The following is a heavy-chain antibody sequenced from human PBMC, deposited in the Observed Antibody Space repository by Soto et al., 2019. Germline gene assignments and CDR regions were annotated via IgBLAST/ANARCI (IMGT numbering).Heavy chain of an antibody. CDR3: AKDDSSSTDYYYYYYGMDV. CDR1: GFTFSSYG. D-gene: IGHD6-6*01. Sequence: QVQLVESGGGVVQPGRSLRLSCAASGFTFSSYGMPWVRQAPGKGLEWVAVISYDGSNKYYADSVKGRFTISRDNSKNTLYLPMNSLRAEDTAVYYCAKDDSSSTDYYYYYYGMDVWGQGTTVTVSS. J-gene: IGHJ6*02. V-gene: IGHV3-30*18. CDR2: ISYDGSNK.